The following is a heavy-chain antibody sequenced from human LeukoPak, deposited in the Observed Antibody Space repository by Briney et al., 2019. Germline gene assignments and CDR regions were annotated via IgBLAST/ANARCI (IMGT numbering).Heavy chain of an antibody. V-gene: IGHV3-21*01. Sequence: GSLRLSCAASGFTFSSYSMNWVRQAPGKGLEWVSSISSSSSYIYYEDSVKGRFTISRDNDKNSLYLQMNRLRAEDTAVYYCAREESSSWYYFDYWGQGTLVTVSS. CDR3: AREESSSWYYFDY. D-gene: IGHD6-13*01. J-gene: IGHJ4*02. CDR1: GFTFSSYS. CDR2: ISSSSSYI.